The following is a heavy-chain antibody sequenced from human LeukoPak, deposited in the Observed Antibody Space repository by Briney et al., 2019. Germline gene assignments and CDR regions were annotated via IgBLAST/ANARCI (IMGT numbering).Heavy chain of an antibody. Sequence: GGSLRLSCAASGFTFSAYNMIWVRQAPGKGLEWVSPISSSSSYIYYADSVKGRFTISRDNAKNSLYLQMNSLRAEDTAVYYCARDSPRYSGSYHPLDYWGQGTLVTVSS. V-gene: IGHV3-21*01. CDR2: ISSSSSYI. D-gene: IGHD1-26*01. CDR1: GFTFSAYN. J-gene: IGHJ4*02. CDR3: ARDSPRYSGSYHPLDY.